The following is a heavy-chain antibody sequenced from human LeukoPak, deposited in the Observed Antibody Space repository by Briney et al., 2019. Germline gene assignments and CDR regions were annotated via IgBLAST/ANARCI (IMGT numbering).Heavy chain of an antibody. V-gene: IGHV3-64*02. CDR3: ARGGTYSSSSLNS. CDR1: GFTFSSHA. J-gene: IGHJ4*02. CDR2: TNTDGNYI. Sequence: PGGSLGLSCGASGFTFSSHAMHWVRQAPGKGLEYVSSTNTDGNYIYYVESVRGRFTISRDNSKNTLHLQMVSLRPDDMGVYYCARGGTYSSSSLNSWGQGTLVTVSS. D-gene: IGHD6-6*01.